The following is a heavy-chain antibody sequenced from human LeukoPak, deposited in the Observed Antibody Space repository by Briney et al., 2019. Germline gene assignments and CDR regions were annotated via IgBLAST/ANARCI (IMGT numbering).Heavy chain of an antibody. V-gene: IGHV4-30-4*01. D-gene: IGHD3-10*01. CDR2: IYYSGST. Sequence: SQTLSLACTVSGGSISSGDYYWSWIRQPPGKGLEWIGYIYYSGSTYYNPSLKSRVTISVDTSKNQFSLKLSSVTAADTAVYYCARSGSMVRGVIPGGMDVWGKGTTVTVSS. CDR1: GGSISSGDYY. CDR3: ARSGSMVRGVIPGGMDV. J-gene: IGHJ6*04.